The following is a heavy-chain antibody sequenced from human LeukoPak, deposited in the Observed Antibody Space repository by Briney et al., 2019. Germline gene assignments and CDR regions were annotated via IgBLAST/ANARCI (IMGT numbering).Heavy chain of an antibody. V-gene: IGHV3-7*01. CDR3: AREVVGATTNFDY. J-gene: IGHJ4*02. D-gene: IGHD1-26*01. CDR2: IKQDGSEK. CDR1: GFTFSSYW. Sequence: PGGSLRLSCAASGFTFSSYWMSWVRQAPGKGVEWVANIKQDGSEKYYVDSVKGRFTISRDNAKNSLYLQMNSLRAEDTAVYYCAREVVGATTNFDYWGQGTLVTVSS.